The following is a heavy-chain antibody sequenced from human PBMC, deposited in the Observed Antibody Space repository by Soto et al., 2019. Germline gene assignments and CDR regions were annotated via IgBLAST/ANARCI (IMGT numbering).Heavy chain of an antibody. CDR2: INAGNGNT. Sequence: GASVKVSCKASGYTFTNYAMHWVRQAPGQRLEWMGWINAGNGNTQFSQKFQGRVTITRDTSASTAYMELSSLRSEDTAVYYCARAGYCSSTSCSDAFDIWGQGTMVTVSS. V-gene: IGHV1-3*01. CDR1: GYTFTNYA. J-gene: IGHJ3*02. CDR3: ARAGYCSSTSCSDAFDI. D-gene: IGHD2-2*01.